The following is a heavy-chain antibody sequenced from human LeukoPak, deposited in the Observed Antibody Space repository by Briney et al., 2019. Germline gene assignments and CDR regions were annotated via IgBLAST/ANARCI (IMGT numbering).Heavy chain of an antibody. D-gene: IGHD6-19*01. CDR3: ARAPLGGIAVAGTGFDY. CDR1: GGSISTSAYY. V-gene: IGHV4-39*01. Sequence: SETLSLTCIVSGGSISTSAYYWGWIRQPPGEGLQWIGSIYYSGNTYYNSSLKSRVTISVDTSTSQFSLRLSSVTAADTAVYYCARAPLGGIAVAGTGFDYWGQGTLVTVSP. J-gene: IGHJ4*02. CDR2: IYYSGNT.